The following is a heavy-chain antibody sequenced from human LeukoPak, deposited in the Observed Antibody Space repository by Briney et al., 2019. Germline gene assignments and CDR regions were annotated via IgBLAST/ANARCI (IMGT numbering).Heavy chain of an antibody. V-gene: IGHV4-59*01. J-gene: IGHJ4*02. CDR3: ARGYSSGWYEAYYFDY. CDR1: GGSISSYY. CDR2: IYYSGST. Sequence: PSETLSLTCTVSGGSISSYYWSWIRQPPGKGLEWIGYIYYSGSTNYNPSLKSRVTISVDTSKNQFSLKLSSVTAADTAVYYCARGYSSGWYEAYYFDYWGQGTLVTVSS. D-gene: IGHD6-19*01.